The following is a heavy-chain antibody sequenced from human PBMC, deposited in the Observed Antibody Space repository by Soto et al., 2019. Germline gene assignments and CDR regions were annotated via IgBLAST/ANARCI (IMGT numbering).Heavy chain of an antibody. CDR1: GYSFTSYW. CDR2: IDPSDSYT. V-gene: IGHV5-10-1*01. CDR3: ARPPRTSYEVWGMDV. J-gene: IGHJ6*02. Sequence: GESVKISCKGSGYSFTSYWISWVRQMPGKGLEWMGRIDPSDSYTNYSPSFQGHVTISADKSISTAYLQWSSLKASDTAMYYCARPPRTSYEVWGMDVWGQGTTVTVSS. D-gene: IGHD2-2*01.